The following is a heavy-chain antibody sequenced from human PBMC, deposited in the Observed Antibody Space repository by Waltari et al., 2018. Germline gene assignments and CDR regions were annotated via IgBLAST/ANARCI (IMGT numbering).Heavy chain of an antibody. CDR3: ARDYYYDSSGYPDAFDI. D-gene: IGHD3-22*01. V-gene: IGHV1-2*06. J-gene: IGHJ3*02. Sequence: QVQLVQSGAEVTKPGASVKVSCKASGYTFTGYYMHWVRQAPGQGLEWMGRINPNSGGTNYAQKFQGRVTMTRDTSISTAYMELSRLRSDDTAVYYCARDYYYDSSGYPDAFDIWGQGTMVTVSS. CDR2: INPNSGGT. CDR1: GYTFTGYY.